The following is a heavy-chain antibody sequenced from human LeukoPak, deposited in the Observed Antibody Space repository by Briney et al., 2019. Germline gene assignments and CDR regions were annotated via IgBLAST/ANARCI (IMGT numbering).Heavy chain of an antibody. V-gene: IGHV1-24*01. J-gene: IGHJ4*02. CDR3: ARDDNYGIFVNVDY. CDR1: GYSLSDLS. D-gene: IGHD4-11*01. Sequence: ASVKVSCKVSGYSLSDLSMHWVRQAPGKGLEWMGGFDPEAGETIYAQKFQGRVTMTEDTSTDTAYMELSSLRSDDTAVYYCARDDNYGIFVNVDYWGQGTLVTVSS. CDR2: FDPEAGET.